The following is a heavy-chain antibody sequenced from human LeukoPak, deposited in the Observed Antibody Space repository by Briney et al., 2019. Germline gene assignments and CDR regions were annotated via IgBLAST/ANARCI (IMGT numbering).Heavy chain of an antibody. D-gene: IGHD2-21*02. CDR3: AKTVKRYCGGDCSVDY. Sequence: PGGSLRLSCAASGFTFSSYAMSWVRQAPGKGLEWVSAISGSGGSTYYADSVKGRFTISRDNSKNTLYLQMNSLRAEDTAVYYCAKTVKRYCGGDCSVDYWGQGTLVTVSS. V-gene: IGHV3-23*01. J-gene: IGHJ4*02. CDR1: GFTFSSYA. CDR2: ISGSGGST.